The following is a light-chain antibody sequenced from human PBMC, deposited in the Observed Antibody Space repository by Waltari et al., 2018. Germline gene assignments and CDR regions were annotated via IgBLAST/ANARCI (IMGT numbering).Light chain of an antibody. V-gene: IGKV1-39*01. CDR1: HSISTY. Sequence: DIQMTQSQSSLSASVGDRVTITCRARHSISTYLNWYHQKPGKAPKLLIYAASILQSGVPSRFSGSGSGTDFTLTNSSLQPEDFGTYYCQQSYSTPLTFGGGTKVEIK. CDR3: QQSYSTPLT. J-gene: IGKJ4*01. CDR2: AAS.